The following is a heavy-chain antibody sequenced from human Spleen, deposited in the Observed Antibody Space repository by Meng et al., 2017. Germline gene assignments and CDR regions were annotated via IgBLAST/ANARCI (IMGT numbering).Heavy chain of an antibody. J-gene: IGHJ4*02. D-gene: IGHD3-22*01. CDR3: VSDQEYDISSYFWH. V-gene: IGHV3-74*01. CDR1: GFTFSSYW. Sequence: EVQLVESGGGLVQPGESLRLSCAASGFTFSSYWMHWVRQAPGKGLMWVSRVNTDESNRDYADSVRGRFTISRDNAKSTLYLQLNSLRVEDTAVYYCVSDQEYDISSYFWHWAQGTLVTVSS. CDR2: VNTDESNR.